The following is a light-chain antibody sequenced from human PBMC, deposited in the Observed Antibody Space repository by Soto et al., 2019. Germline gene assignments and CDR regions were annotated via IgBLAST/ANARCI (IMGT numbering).Light chain of an antibody. CDR2: GVS. J-gene: IGKJ4*01. V-gene: IGKV3-20*01. CDR1: QSVTSNY. Sequence: EIVLTQSPGTLSLSPGERATLSCRARQSVTSNYLAWYQQKPGQAPRLLIYGVSSRATGIPDGFSGSGSGTDFTLTISRVEPEDFAVYFCQQYGTSPLTFGGGTKVDIK. CDR3: QQYGTSPLT.